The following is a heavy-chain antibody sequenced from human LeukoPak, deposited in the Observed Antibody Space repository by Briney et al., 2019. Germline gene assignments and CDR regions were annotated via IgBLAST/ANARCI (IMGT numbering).Heavy chain of an antibody. D-gene: IGHD4-23*01. V-gene: IGHV4-59*01. CDR1: GGSISSYY. Sequence: PSETLSLTCTVSGGSISSYYWSWIRQPPGKGLEWIGYIYYSGSTNYNPSLKSRVTISVDTSKNQFSLKLSSVTAADTAVYYCARDRGAADYGGNSIFDYWGQGTLVTVSS. CDR3: ARDRGAADYGGNSIFDY. CDR2: IYYSGST. J-gene: IGHJ4*02.